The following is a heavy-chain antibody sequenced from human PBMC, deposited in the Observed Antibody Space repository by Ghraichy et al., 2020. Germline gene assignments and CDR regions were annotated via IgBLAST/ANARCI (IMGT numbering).Heavy chain of an antibody. Sequence: SQTLSLTCAISGDSVSSNSAAWNWIRQSPSRGLEWLGRTYYRSKWYNDYAVSVKSRITINPDTSKNQFSLQLNSVTPEDTAVYYCARGGLEMATITDYFDYWGQGTLVTVSS. D-gene: IGHD5-24*01. CDR2: TYYRSKWYN. V-gene: IGHV6-1*01. CDR3: ARGGLEMATITDYFDY. J-gene: IGHJ4*02. CDR1: GDSVSSNSAA.